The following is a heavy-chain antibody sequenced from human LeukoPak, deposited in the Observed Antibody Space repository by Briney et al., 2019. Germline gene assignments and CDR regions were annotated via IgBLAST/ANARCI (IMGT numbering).Heavy chain of an antibody. CDR1: GFTFSGYW. CDR3: AKDAHYYESGTYYYYFDS. J-gene: IGHJ4*02. V-gene: IGHV3-7*01. Sequence: GGSLRLSCAASGFTFSGYWMSWVRQAPGKGLEWVANIKQEESEKNYVESVKGRFTISRDNAKNSLFLQMNSLRAEDTAIYYCAKDAHYYESGTYYYYFDSWGQGTLVTVSS. CDR2: IKQEESEK. D-gene: IGHD3-22*01.